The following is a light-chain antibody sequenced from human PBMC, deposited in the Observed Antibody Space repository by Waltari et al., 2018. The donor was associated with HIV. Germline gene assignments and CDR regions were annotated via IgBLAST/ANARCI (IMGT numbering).Light chain of an antibody. CDR2: DDV. Sequence: SYILTQPPSVSVAPGQTARVTCGGNNIGDKSVHWYRQKLGQTPVLVVYDDVERPSGMSDRISGSKSGNTASLTISGLQPEDEADYYCCSYAGKSTYVFGSGTKVTVL. CDR1: NIGDKS. V-gene: IGLV3-21*02. CDR3: CSYAGKSTYV. J-gene: IGLJ1*01.